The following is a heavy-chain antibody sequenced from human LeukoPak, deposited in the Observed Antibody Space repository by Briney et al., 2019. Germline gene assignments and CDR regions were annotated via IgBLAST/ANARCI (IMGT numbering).Heavy chain of an antibody. D-gene: IGHD2-15*01. CDR2: INPSGGST. J-gene: IGHJ4*02. V-gene: IGHV1-46*01. CDR3: ARGSCSGGSCYVGRPPFDY. CDR1: GYTFTSYY. Sequence: ASVKVSCKASGYTFTSYYMYWVRQAPGQGLEWMGTINPSGGSTSYAQKFQGRVTMTRDTSTSTVYMELSSLRSEDTAVYYCARGSCSGGSCYVGRPPFDYWGQGTLVTVSS.